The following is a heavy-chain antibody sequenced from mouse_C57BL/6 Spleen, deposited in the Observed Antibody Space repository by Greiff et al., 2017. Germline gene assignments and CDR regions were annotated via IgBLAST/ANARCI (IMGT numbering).Heavy chain of an antibody. CDR3: AYGGYYVGFAY. CDR1: GYTFTDYC. D-gene: IGHD2-3*01. CDR2: IHPSDGDT. Sequence: VQLQQPGAELVKPGASVKVSCKASGYTFTDYCMHWVKQRPGQGLEWIGRIHPSDGDTNYNQKFKGKATLTVDKSSSTAYMQLSSLTSEDSAVYYCAYGGYYVGFAYWGQGTLVTVSA. V-gene: IGHV1-74*01. J-gene: IGHJ3*01.